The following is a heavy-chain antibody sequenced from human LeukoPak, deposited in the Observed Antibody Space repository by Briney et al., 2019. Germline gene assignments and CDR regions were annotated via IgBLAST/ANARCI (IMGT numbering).Heavy chain of an antibody. CDR1: GYSISNGYY. Sequence: SETLSLTCTVSGYSISNGYYWGWIRQPPGKGLEWIGIIYHSGSTYYNPSLKSRVTISVDTSKNQFSLKLSSVTAADTAVYYCARTGPPYYYYYMDVWAKGPRSPSP. CDR2: IYHSGST. J-gene: IGHJ6*03. V-gene: IGHV4-38-2*02. CDR3: ARTGPPYYYYYMDV.